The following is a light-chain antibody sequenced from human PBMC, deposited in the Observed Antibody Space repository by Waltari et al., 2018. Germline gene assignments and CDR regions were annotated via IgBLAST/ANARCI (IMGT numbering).Light chain of an antibody. CDR3: CSYAGSWIWV. V-gene: IGLV2-23*02. Sequence: QAALTQPASVSGFPGQSITISCPGSNSDVGTYNLVSWYQKHPGKAPKLIIYEVTNRPSGISDRFSGFKTGNTASLTISGLQAEDEADYYCCSYAGSWIWVFGGGTELTVL. J-gene: IGLJ3*02. CDR1: NSDVGTYNL. CDR2: EVT.